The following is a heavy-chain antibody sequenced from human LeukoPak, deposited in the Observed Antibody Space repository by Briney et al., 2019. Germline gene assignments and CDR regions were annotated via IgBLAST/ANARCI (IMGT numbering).Heavy chain of an antibody. CDR2: IYYNGST. CDR3: ARHGRLEYYFDY. J-gene: IGHJ4*02. CDR1: GGSISSSSYY. V-gene: IGHV4-39*01. Sequence: SETLSLTCTVSGGSISSSSYYWGWIRQSPGKGLEWIGSIYYNGSTYYNPSLKSRVTISVDTSKNQFSLRLTSVTAADTAVYYCARHGRLEYYFDYWGRGTLVTVSS.